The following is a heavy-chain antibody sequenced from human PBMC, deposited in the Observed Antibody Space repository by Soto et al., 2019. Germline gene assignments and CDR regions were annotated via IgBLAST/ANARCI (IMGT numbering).Heavy chain of an antibody. D-gene: IGHD5-12*01. CDR2: INAGNGNT. Sequence: GASVKVSCKASGYTFTSYAMHWVRQAPGQRLEWMGWINAGNGNTRYSQKFQGRVTITRDTSASTAYMELSSLRSEDTAIYYCASLRTSHSGSSGGFDYWGQGTLVTVSS. CDR3: ASLRTSHSGSSGGFDY. V-gene: IGHV1-3*01. J-gene: IGHJ4*02. CDR1: GYTFTSYA.